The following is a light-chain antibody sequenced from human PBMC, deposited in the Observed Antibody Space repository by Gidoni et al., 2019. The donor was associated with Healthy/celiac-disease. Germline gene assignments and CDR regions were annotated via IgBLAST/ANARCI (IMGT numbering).Light chain of an antibody. CDR2: GAS. J-gene: IGKJ5*01. CDR1: QNINSD. Sequence: IVVTQSTATLALSPVERGTLSCRSSQNINSDLAWYQQKPGQAPRLLIYGASTRATGIPARYSGSGSWTDFTLTTGSLQSEDFAVYYCQQYNSWPPITFGQGTRLEIK. V-gene: IGKV3-15*01. CDR3: QQYNSWPPIT.